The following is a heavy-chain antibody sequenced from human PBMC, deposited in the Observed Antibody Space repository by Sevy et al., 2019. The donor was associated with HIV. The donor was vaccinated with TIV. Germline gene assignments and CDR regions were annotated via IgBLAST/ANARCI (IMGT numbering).Heavy chain of an antibody. CDR1: GFTFDDYG. CDR2: INLNGGRI. Sequence: GGSLRLSCAASGFTFDDYGMSWVRQAPGKGLEWVSGINLNGGRIGYADSVKGRFTISRDNTKNSLYLQMNSLRAEDTALNHCARGKVRRYSNSWQGLDPWGQGTLVTVSS. CDR3: ARGKVRRYSNSWQGLDP. V-gene: IGHV3-20*01. J-gene: IGHJ5*02. D-gene: IGHD6-13*01.